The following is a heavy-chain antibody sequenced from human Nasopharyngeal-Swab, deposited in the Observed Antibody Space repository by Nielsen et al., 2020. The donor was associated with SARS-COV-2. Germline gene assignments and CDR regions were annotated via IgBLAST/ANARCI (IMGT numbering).Heavy chain of an antibody. D-gene: IGHD3-3*01. V-gene: IGHV7-4-1*02. CDR2: INTNTGNP. CDR1: GYTFTSYA. J-gene: IGHJ6*02. CDR3: AREEGITIFGVPIGFGYYGMDV. Sequence: ASVKVSCKASGYTFTSYAMNWVRQAPGQGFEWMGWINTNTGNPTYAQGFTGRFVFSLDTSVSTAYLQISSLKAEDTAVYYCAREEGITIFGVPIGFGYYGMDVWGQGTTVTVSS.